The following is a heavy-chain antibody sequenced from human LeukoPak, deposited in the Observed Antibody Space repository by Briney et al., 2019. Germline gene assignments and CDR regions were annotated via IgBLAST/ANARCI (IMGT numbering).Heavy chain of an antibody. CDR3: ARGRIAARLDFDY. D-gene: IGHD6-6*01. CDR2: ISSSSSYI. J-gene: IGHJ4*02. V-gene: IGHV3-21*01. Sequence: GGSLRLSCAASGFTFSSYSMNWVRQAPGKGLEWVSSISSSSSYIYYADSVKGRFTISRDNAKNSLYLQMNSLRAEDTAVYYCARGRIAARLDFDYWGQGTLVTVYS. CDR1: GFTFSSYS.